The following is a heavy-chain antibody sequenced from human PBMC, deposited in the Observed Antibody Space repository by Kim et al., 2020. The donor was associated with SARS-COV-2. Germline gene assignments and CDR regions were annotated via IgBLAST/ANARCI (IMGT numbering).Heavy chain of an antibody. V-gene: IGHV3-30*03. J-gene: IGHJ5*02. CDR1: GFTFSSYG. D-gene: IGHD2-8*01. Sequence: GGSLRLSCAASGFTFSSYGMHWVRQAPGKGLEWVAVISYDGSNKYYADSVKGRFTISRDNSKNTLYLQMNSLRAEDTAVYYCALIGRDLDPGGQGTWVTVSS. CDR2: ISYDGSNK. CDR3: ALIGRDLDP.